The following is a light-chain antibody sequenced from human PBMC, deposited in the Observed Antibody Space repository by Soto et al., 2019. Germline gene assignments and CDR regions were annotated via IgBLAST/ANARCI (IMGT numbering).Light chain of an antibody. J-gene: IGKJ1*01. V-gene: IGKV1-5*03. CDR2: KAT. Sequence: DIQMTQSPSTLSASVGDRVTISCRASESISGWLAWYQQKPGKPPKLLIYKATSLESGVPSRFSGSGSGTEFALTITSLQPDDSATYYCQQSSTYSRTFGQGTKVDIK. CDR3: QQSSTYSRT. CDR1: ESISGW.